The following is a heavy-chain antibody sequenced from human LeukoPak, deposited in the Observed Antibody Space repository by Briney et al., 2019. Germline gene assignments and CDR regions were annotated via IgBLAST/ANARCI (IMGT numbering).Heavy chain of an antibody. J-gene: IGHJ3*02. Sequence: LETLSLTCTVSGGSISSDYWSWIPQPPGKGLKTSAESYYSGSTNYNPSLKSRVTISVDTSKNQFSLKLSCVTAADTAVYYCAKVRCSGGSCYSVDAFDIWGQGTMVTVSS. CDR1: GGSISSDY. CDR3: AKVRCSGGSCYSVDAFDI. CDR2: SYYSGST. D-gene: IGHD2-15*01. V-gene: IGHV4-59*01.